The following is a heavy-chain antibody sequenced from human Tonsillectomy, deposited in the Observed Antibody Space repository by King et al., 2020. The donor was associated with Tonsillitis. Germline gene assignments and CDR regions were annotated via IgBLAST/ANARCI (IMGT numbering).Heavy chain of an antibody. D-gene: IGHD6-13*01. CDR3: ASTTGAAAEAFDI. CDR1: GYTFTGYY. CDR2: INPKSCDP. Sequence: VQLVQSGAEVKKPGASVRVSCKASGYTFTGYYMHWVRQAPGQGLEWMGWINPKSCDPNYAQRFLGRVTMTRDTSISTAYMELSRLRSDDTAVYYCASTTGAAAEAFDIWGQGTMVTVSS. V-gene: IGHV1-2*02. J-gene: IGHJ3*02.